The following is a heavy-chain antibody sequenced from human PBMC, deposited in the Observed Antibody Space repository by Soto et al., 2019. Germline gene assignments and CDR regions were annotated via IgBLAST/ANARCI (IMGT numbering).Heavy chain of an antibody. V-gene: IGHV5-51*01. CDR1: GYSFTSYW. D-gene: IGHD2-15*01. CDR3: ATTSEYCSGGSCYSSAYYFDY. Sequence: PGESLKISCKGSGYSFTSYWIGWVRQMTGKGLEWMGIIYPGDSDTRYSPSFQGQVTISADKSISTAYLQWSSLKASDTAMYYCATTSEYCSGGSCYSSAYYFDYWGQGTLVTVSS. J-gene: IGHJ4*02. CDR2: IYPGDSDT.